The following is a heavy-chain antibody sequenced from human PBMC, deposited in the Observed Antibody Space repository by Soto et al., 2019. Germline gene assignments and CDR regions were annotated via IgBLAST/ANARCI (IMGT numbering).Heavy chain of an antibody. CDR1: GYTFTGYY. D-gene: IGHD5-12*01. Sequence: ASVKVSCKASGYTFTGYYMHWVRQAPGQGLEWMGWINPNSGGTNYAQKFQGRVTMTRDTSISTAYMELSRLRSDDTAVYYCARDIVAKIKVHYYYYYGMDVWGQGTTVTVSS. V-gene: IGHV1-2*02. J-gene: IGHJ6*02. CDR2: INPNSGGT. CDR3: ARDIVAKIKVHYYYYYGMDV.